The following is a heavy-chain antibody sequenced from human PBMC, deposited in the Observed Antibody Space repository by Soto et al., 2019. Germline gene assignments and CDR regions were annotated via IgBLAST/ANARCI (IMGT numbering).Heavy chain of an antibody. CDR2: INHSGST. V-gene: IGHV4-34*01. CDR3: ARGAPRGSGWHYFDY. D-gene: IGHD6-19*01. J-gene: IGHJ4*02. Sequence: QVQLQQWGAGLLKPSETLSLTCAVYGGSFSGYYWSWIRQPPGKGLEWIGEINHSGSTNYNPSLKSRVTLSVDTSKNQFSLKLSSVTAADTAVYYCARGAPRGSGWHYFDYWGQGTLVTVSS. CDR1: GGSFSGYY.